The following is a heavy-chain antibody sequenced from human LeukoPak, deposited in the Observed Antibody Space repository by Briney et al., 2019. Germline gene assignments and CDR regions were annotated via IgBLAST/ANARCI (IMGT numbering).Heavy chain of an antibody. Sequence: PGGSLRLSCAASGFTFSNYAMGWVRQAPGKGLEWVSAIGGSGAKTYYADSVKGRLTISRDNSKNTLYLQMNSLRAEDTAVYYCAKGGYDGSGINWGQGTLVTVSS. V-gene: IGHV3-23*01. CDR3: AKGGYDGSGIN. D-gene: IGHD3-22*01. CDR2: IGGSGAKT. CDR1: GFTFSNYA. J-gene: IGHJ4*02.